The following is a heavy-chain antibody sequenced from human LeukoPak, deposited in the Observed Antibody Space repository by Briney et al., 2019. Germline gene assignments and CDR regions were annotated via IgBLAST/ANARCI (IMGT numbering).Heavy chain of an antibody. CDR2: IYYSGST. Sequence: SETLSLTCTVSGGSISSYYWSWIRQPPGKGLEWIGYIYYSGSTNYNPSLKSRVTISVDTSKNQFSLKLSSVTAADTAVYYCARKTTALWGMDVWGQGTTVTVSS. V-gene: IGHV4-59*01. J-gene: IGHJ6*02. CDR3: ARKTTALWGMDV. D-gene: IGHD4-4*01. CDR1: GGSISSYY.